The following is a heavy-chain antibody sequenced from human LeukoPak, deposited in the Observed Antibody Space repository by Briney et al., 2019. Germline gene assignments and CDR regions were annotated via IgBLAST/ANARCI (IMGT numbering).Heavy chain of an antibody. CDR1: GFTFSEYA. J-gene: IGHJ4*02. CDR3: TRSKRFDY. CDR2: IRSKGYGGTT. Sequence: GGSLRLSCAGSGFTFSEYAMSWFRQAPGKRLEWVGFIRSKGYGGTTEYAASVKGRFTISRDDSKSIAYLQMNSLVTEDTAVYYCTRSKRFDYWGQGTLVTVSS. V-gene: IGHV3-49*03.